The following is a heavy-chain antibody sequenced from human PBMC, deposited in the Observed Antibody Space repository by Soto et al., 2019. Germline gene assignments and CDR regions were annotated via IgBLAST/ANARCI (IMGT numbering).Heavy chain of an antibody. Sequence: QVQLVQSGAEVKKPGSSVKVSCKASGGTFSSYTISWVRQAPGQGLEWMGRIIPILGIANYAQKFQGRVTITADKSTSTAYMELSSLRSEDTAVYYCARDRGDYYYGMDVWGQGTTVTVSS. CDR1: GGTFSSYT. V-gene: IGHV1-69*08. D-gene: IGHD3-10*01. CDR3: ARDRGDYYYGMDV. CDR2: IIPILGIA. J-gene: IGHJ6*02.